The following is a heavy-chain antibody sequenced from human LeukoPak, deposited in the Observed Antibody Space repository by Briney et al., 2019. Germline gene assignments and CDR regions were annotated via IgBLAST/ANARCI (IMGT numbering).Heavy chain of an antibody. J-gene: IGHJ6*02. CDR3: ARLELGYYYGMDV. V-gene: IGHV4-34*01. Sequence: PSETLSLTCAVYGGSFSGYYWSWIRQPPGKGVEWIGEINHSGSTNYNPSLKSRVTISVDTSKNQFSLKLSSVTAADTAVYYCARLELGYYYGMDVWGQGTTVTVSS. D-gene: IGHD1-7*01. CDR2: INHSGST. CDR1: GGSFSGYY.